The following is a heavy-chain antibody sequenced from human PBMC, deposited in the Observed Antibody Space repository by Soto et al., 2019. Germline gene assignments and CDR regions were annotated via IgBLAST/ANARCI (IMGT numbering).Heavy chain of an antibody. J-gene: IGHJ6*04. CDR3: TTALFSFIPLPGTFFLFGRDV. D-gene: IGHD3-16*01. CDR2: IKSNADGGAT. Sequence: PGGSLRLSCAASGFTLTKASMSWVRQAPGKGLEWVGHIKSNADGGATDYAAPVKGRFTVSRDDSRNTLYLQLNSLKTEDTAVYYCTTALFSFIPLPGTFFLFGRDVWGKGTRAT. CDR1: GFTLTKAS. V-gene: IGHV3-15*01.